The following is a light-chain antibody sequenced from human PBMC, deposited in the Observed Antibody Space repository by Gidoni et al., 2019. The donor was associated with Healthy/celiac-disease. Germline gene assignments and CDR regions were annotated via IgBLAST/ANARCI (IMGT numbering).Light chain of an antibody. J-gene: IGKJ2*01. V-gene: IGKV3-20*01. Sequence: IVLTQSPGTLSLSPGERATLSCRASQRVSSNYLGWYQQKPSKAPRLLIDGSSSSHTGIPDRSSGGGAGADIIIIISRLEHDDVAVYYCQQDDSSPPYTFGQGTKLEIK. CDR1: QRVSSNY. CDR3: QQDDSSPPYT. CDR2: GSS.